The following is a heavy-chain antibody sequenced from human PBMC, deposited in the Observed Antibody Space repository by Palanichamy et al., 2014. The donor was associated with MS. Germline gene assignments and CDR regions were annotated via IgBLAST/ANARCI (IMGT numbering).Heavy chain of an antibody. CDR3: ARVLGIAAAGRKYYFDY. J-gene: IGHJ4*02. D-gene: IGHD6-13*01. V-gene: IGHV4-31*02. Sequence: IGYIYYSGSTYYNPSLKSRVTISVDTSKNQFSLKLSSVTAADTAVYYCARVLGIAAAGRKYYFDYWGQGTLVTVSS. CDR2: IYYSGST.